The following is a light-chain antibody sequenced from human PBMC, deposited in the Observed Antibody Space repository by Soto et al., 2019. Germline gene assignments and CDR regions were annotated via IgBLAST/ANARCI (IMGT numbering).Light chain of an antibody. CDR1: QDISNY. Sequence: DIQMTQSPSSLSASVGDRVTITCQASQDISNYLNWYQQKPGKAPKLLIYDASNLETGVPSRFSGSGSGTDFTFTISSLQPEDIATYYCQQYDNLPPRLFTFGRGTKVDIK. CDR3: QQYDNLPPRLFT. CDR2: DAS. V-gene: IGKV1-33*01. J-gene: IGKJ3*01.